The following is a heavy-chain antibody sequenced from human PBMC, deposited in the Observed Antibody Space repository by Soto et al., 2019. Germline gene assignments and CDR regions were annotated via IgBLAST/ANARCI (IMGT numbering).Heavy chain of an antibody. D-gene: IGHD3-10*01. CDR2: ISDDGSRA. J-gene: IGHJ4*02. CDR3: TRGPRPSSVGTGAF. Sequence: SLRLSCTSSGFTFSMYWMHWARQVPGKGPEWVSRISDDGSRADYADSVKGRFTISRDNAKNTLYLEMHVLRADDTAVYYCTRGPRPSSVGTGAFWGQGTPVTVSS. CDR1: GFTFSMYW. V-gene: IGHV3-74*01.